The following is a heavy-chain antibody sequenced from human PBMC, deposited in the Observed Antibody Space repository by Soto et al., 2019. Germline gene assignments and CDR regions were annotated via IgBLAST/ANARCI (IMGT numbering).Heavy chain of an antibody. CDR1: GGSISSGDYY. CDR3: TRVIAAAGRFDP. V-gene: IGHV4-30-4*01. CDR2: IYYSGST. Sequence: SETLSLTCTVSGGSISSGDYYWSWIRQPPGKGLEWIGYIYYSGSTYYNPSLKSRVTISVDTSKNQFSLKLSSVTAADTAVYYCTRVIAAAGRFDPWGQGTLVTVS. J-gene: IGHJ5*02. D-gene: IGHD6-13*01.